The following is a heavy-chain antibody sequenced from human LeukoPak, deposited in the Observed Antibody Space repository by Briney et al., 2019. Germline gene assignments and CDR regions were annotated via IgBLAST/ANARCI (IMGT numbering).Heavy chain of an antibody. CDR3: TRNQMYY. V-gene: IGHV3-53*01. D-gene: IGHD5-24*01. J-gene: IGHJ4*02. CDR2: IFGNGDT. CDR1: EFTVSRNY. Sequence: QTGGSLRLSCTASEFTVSRNYMLWLRQAPGKGLEWVSLIFGNGDTHYADSVKGRFTISIDTSKNTVSLQMNSLSVEDTAVYYCTRNQMYYWGQGTLVTVSS.